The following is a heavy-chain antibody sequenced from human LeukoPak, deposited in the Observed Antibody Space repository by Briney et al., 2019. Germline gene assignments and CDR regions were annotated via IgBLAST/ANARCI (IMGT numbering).Heavy chain of an antibody. CDR1: GYTFTGYY. J-gene: IGHJ4*02. D-gene: IGHD3-22*01. CDR3: ARRYYYDSSGLDY. V-gene: IGHV1-2*02. Sequence: ASVKVSCKASGYTFTGYYMHWVRQAPGQVLEWMGWINPNSGGTNYAQKFQGRVTMTRDTSISTAYMELSRLRSDDTAVYYCARRYYYDSSGLDYWGQGTLVTVSS. CDR2: INPNSGGT.